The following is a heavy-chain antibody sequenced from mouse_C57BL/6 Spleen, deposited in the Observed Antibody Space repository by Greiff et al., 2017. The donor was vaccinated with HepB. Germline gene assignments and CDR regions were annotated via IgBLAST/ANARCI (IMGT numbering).Heavy chain of an antibody. Sequence: EVQRVESEGGLVQPGSSMKLSCTASGFTFSDYYMAWVRQVPEKGLEWVANINYDGSSTYYLDSLKSRFIISRDNAKNILYLQMSSLKSEDTATYYCARRERYGYFDVWGTGTTVTVSS. J-gene: IGHJ1*03. V-gene: IGHV5-16*01. CDR3: ARRERYGYFDV. CDR1: GFTFSDYY. CDR2: INYDGSST.